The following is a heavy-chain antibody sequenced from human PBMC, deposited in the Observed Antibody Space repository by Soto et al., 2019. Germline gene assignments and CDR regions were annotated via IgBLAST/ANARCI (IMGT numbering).Heavy chain of an antibody. CDR1: GGSISSYY. J-gene: IGHJ5*02. Sequence: ASETLSLTCTVSGGSISSYYWSWIRQPAGKGLEWIGRIYTSGSTNYNPSLKSRVTMSVDTSKNQFSLKLSSVTAADTAVYYCARDKRVTTSNWFDPWGQGTLVTVSS. D-gene: IGHD3-22*01. CDR2: IYTSGST. CDR3: ARDKRVTTSNWFDP. V-gene: IGHV4-4*07.